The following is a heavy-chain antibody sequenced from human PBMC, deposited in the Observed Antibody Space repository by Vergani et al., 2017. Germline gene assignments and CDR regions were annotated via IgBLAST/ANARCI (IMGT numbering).Heavy chain of an antibody. D-gene: IGHD3-22*01. J-gene: IGHJ1*01. Sequence: VQLLESGGRLVQPGGSLRLSCAASGFTFSDYYMSWIRQAPGKGLEWVSYISSSGSTIYYADSVKGRFTISRDNAKNSLYLQMNSLRAEDTAVYYCARDEYYYDSSGYYYGYFQHWGQGTLVTVSS. V-gene: IGHV3-11*01. CDR2: ISSSGSTI. CDR3: ARDEYYYDSSGYYYGYFQH. CDR1: GFTFSDYY.